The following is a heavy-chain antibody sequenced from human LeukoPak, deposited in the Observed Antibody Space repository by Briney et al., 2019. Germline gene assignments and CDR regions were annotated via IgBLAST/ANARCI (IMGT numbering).Heavy chain of an antibody. D-gene: IGHD4-17*01. Sequence: GGSLRLSCAASGFTFSSYWMHWVRQAPGKGLVWVSRINTDGSSTTYAASVKGRFTISRGNAKNTLFLQMNSLRAEDTAVYFCARDRRGDNGVDYWGQGTLVTVSS. J-gene: IGHJ4*02. CDR1: GFTFSSYW. V-gene: IGHV3-74*01. CDR3: ARDRRGDNGVDY. CDR2: INTDGSST.